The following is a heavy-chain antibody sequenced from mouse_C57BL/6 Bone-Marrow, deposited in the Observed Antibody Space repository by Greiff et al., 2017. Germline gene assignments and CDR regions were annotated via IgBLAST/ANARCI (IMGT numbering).Heavy chain of an antibody. Sequence: EVKLMESEGGLVQPGSSMKLSCTASGFTFSDYYMAWVRQVPEKGLEWVANINYDGSSTYYLDSLKSRFIISRDNAKNILYLQMSSLKSEDTATNDCARGQLGDYWGQGTTLTVSS. CDR2: INYDGSST. J-gene: IGHJ2*01. D-gene: IGHD4-1*02. V-gene: IGHV5-16*01. CDR1: GFTFSDYY. CDR3: ARGQLGDY.